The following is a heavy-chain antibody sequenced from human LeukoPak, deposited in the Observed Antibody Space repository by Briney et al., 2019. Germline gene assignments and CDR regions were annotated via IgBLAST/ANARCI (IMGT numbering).Heavy chain of an antibody. D-gene: IGHD1-26*01. Sequence: ASVKVSCKASGYTFTSYDINWVRQATGQGLEWMGWMNPNSGNTGYAQKFQGRVTMTRNTSISTAYMELSSLRSEDTAVYYCAKGSSKHGAILSNWGQGTLVTVSS. J-gene: IGHJ4*02. CDR2: MNPNSGNT. V-gene: IGHV1-8*01. CDR3: AKGSSKHGAILSN. CDR1: GYTFTSYD.